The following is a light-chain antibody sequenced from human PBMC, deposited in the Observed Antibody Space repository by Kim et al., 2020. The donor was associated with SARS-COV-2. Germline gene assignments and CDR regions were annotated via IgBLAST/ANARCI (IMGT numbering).Light chain of an antibody. Sequence: SSPGERGATICRETQSVISNYLAWYQQKRGQAPTLLIYGASNRATDIPDRFSGSGSGTDFTFTISRLEPEDFAVYYCQQYGASPDTFGQGTKLEIK. J-gene: IGKJ2*01. CDR2: GAS. CDR1: QSVISNY. CDR3: QQYGASPDT. V-gene: IGKV3-20*01.